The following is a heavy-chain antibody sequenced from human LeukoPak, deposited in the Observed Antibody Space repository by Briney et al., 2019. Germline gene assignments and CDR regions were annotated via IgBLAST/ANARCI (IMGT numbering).Heavy chain of an antibody. CDR2: ISAYNGNT. Sequence: GASVKVSCKASGYTFTSYGISWVRQAPGQGLEWMGWISAYNGNTHYAQKLQGRVTMTTDTSTSTAYMELRSLRSDDTAVYYCPRIYCSSTSCYIGAYYYYGMDVWGQGTTVTVSS. V-gene: IGHV1-18*01. CDR1: GYTFTSYG. CDR3: PRIYCSSTSCYIGAYYYYGMDV. J-gene: IGHJ6*02. D-gene: IGHD2-2*02.